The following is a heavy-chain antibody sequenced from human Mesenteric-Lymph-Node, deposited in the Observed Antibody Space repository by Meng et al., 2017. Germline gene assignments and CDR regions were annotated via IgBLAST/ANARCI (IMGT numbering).Heavy chain of an antibody. D-gene: IGHD3-10*01. CDR1: GGSFSGYY. Sequence: QVQLEQWGAGLLRPSETLSLTCAVYGGSFSGYYWSWIRQPPGKGLEWIGEINHSGDTDYNPSLKSRVTISRDTSKNQFSLKLTSVTATDTAVYYCARALEYTGSYFYWGQGALVTVSS. CDR2: INHSGDT. J-gene: IGHJ4*02. CDR3: ARALEYTGSYFY. V-gene: IGHV4-34*01.